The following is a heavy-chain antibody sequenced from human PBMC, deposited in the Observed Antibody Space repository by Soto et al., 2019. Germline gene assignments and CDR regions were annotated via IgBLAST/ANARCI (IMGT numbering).Heavy chain of an antibody. V-gene: IGHV4-39*01. CDR3: AIQLLGNSSSWYDRAYYYYGMDV. CDR2: IYYSGST. Sequence: SETLSLTCTVSGGSISSSSYYWGWIRQPPGKGLEWIGSIYYSGSTYYNPSLKSRVTISVDTSKNQFSLKLSSVTAADTAVYYCAIQLLGNSSSWYDRAYYYYGMDVWGQGTTVTVSS. J-gene: IGHJ6*02. D-gene: IGHD6-13*01. CDR1: GGSISSSSYY.